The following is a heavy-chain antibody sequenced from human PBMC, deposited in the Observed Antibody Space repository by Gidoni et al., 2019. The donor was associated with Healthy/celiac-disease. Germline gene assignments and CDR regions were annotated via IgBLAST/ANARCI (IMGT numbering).Heavy chain of an antibody. D-gene: IGHD4-4*01. J-gene: IGHJ4*02. V-gene: IGHV3-21*01. CDR2: ISSSSSYI. CDR1: GFTFSIYS. CDR3: ARADDYSNYGEYYFDY. Sequence: EVQLVESGGGLVKPGGSLRLSCAASGFTFSIYSMNWVRQAPGKGLEWVSSISSSSSYIYYADSVKGRFTISRDNAKNSLYLQMNSLRAEDTAVYYCARADDYSNYGEYYFDYWGQGTLVTVSS.